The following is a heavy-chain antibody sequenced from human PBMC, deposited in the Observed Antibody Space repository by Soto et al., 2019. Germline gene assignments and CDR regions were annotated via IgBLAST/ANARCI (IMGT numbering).Heavy chain of an antibody. J-gene: IGHJ4*02. CDR2: ISGGGDTT. Sequence: EVQLLESGGGLVQPVGSLRLSCEASGFTFNNYAMTWVRQAPGKGLEWVSAISGGGDTTSYADSVKGRFTVSRDGSKNTLYLQMSSLRAEDTALYYCAKGRGGSGSLTPSVDFWGQGTRVTVSS. D-gene: IGHD3-10*01. CDR1: GFTFNNYA. V-gene: IGHV3-23*01. CDR3: AKGRGGSGSLTPSVDF.